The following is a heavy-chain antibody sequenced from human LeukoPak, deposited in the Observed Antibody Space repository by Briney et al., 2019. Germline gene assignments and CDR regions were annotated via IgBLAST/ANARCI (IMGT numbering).Heavy chain of an antibody. CDR2: IYPGDSDT. D-gene: IGHD3/OR15-3a*01. CDR3: ARQGRGTGMVDWFDP. CDR1: GYIFTTYW. J-gene: IGHJ5*02. Sequence: GESLKISCKGSGYIFTTYWIGWVRQRPGKGLEWMGIIYPGDSDTRYSPSFQGQVTISADKSINTAYLQWSSLKASDTAMYYCARQGRGTGMVDWFDPWGQGTLVTVSS. V-gene: IGHV5-51*01.